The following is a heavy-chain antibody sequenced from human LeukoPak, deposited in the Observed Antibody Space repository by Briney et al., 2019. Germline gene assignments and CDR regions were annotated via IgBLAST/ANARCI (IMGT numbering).Heavy chain of an antibody. Sequence: SETLTLTCTVSGGSISSGDYYWSWIRPPPGKGLEWIGYIYYSGSTYYNPSLKSRVTISVDTSKNQSSLKLSSVTAADTAVYYCARALHTPGWPYSGSPVRLFDYWGQGTLVTVSS. CDR3: ARALHTPGWPYSGSPVRLFDY. D-gene: IGHD1-26*01. J-gene: IGHJ4*02. V-gene: IGHV4-30-4*08. CDR2: IYYSGST. CDR1: GGSISSGDYY.